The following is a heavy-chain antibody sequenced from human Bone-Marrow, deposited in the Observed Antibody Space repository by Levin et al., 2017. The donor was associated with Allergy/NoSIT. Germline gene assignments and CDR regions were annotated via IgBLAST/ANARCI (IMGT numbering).Heavy chain of an antibody. CDR3: AGGPRRSY. CDR1: GFTVSNNY. J-gene: IGHJ4*02. CDR2: IYSDGTI. V-gene: IGHV3-53*01. Sequence: GGSLRLSCAVSGFTVSNNYMSWVRQAPGKGLEWVSLIYSDGTIDYADSVKGRFTISSDNSKNTLSLQMNSLTADDTAVYYCAGGPRRSYWGQGTLVTVSS. D-gene: IGHD3-16*01.